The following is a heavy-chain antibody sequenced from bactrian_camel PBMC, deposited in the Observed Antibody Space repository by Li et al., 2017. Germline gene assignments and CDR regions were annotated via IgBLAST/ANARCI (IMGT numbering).Heavy chain of an antibody. Sequence: HVQLVESGGGSVQTGGSLRLSCAASGFTYSPVCMAWFRQAPGEERKGVAAVDSENNTFVADSVKGRFTISKDNARNTLYLQMNSLKLEDTAMYYCAAGRYGDWRLTRASVDFWGQGTQVTVS. CDR2: VDSENNT. V-gene: IGHV3S6*01. J-gene: IGHJ4*01. CDR3: AAGRYGDWRLTRASVDF. D-gene: IGHD1*01. CDR1: GFTYSPVC.